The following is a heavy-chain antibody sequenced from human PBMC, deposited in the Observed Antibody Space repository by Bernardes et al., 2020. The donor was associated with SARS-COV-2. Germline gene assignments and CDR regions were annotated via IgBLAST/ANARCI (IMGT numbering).Heavy chain of an antibody. D-gene: IGHD3-22*01. Sequence: SETLSLTCTVSGDSISSGDFHWSWVRQHPGKGLEWIGYISYSGSTYYNPSLKSRITISLDTSKNQFSLKLGSVTAADTAVFYCAGASYSGWFDPWGQGAPVTVS. V-gene: IGHV4-31*03. CDR2: ISYSGST. J-gene: IGHJ5*02. CDR1: GDSISSGDFH. CDR3: AGASYSGWFDP.